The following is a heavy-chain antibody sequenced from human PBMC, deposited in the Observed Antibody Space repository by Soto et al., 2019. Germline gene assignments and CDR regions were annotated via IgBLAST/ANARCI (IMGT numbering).Heavy chain of an antibody. CDR2: INAGNGNT. CDR1: GYTFTSYA. CDR3: ARPRENEAFDI. V-gene: IGHV1-3*01. Sequence: QVQLVQSGAEVKKPGASVKVSCKASGYTFTSYAMHWVRQAPGQRLEWMGWINAGNGNTKYSQKFQGRVTITRDTSASTAYMELSILRSEDTAVYYCARPRENEAFDIWGQGTMVTVSS. J-gene: IGHJ3*02. D-gene: IGHD3-10*01.